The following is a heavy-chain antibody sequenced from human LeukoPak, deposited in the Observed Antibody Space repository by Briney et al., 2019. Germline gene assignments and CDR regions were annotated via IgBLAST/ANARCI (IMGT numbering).Heavy chain of an antibody. V-gene: IGHV4-39*07. CDR2: INHSGST. CDR3: ARLGAARTFDY. J-gene: IGHJ4*02. Sequence: SETLSLTCRVSGGSISSSSYFWSWIRQPPGKGLEWIGEINHSGSTNYNPSLKSRVTISVDTSKNQFSLKLSSVTAADTAVYYCARLGAARTFDYWGQGTLVTVSS. CDR1: GGSISSSSYF. D-gene: IGHD6-6*01.